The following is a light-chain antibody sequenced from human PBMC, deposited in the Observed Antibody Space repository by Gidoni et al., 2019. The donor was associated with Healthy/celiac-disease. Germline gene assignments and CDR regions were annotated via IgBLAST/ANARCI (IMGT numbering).Light chain of an antibody. CDR3: QQYDNLPPLT. V-gene: IGKV1-33*01. CDR1: QDISNY. CDR2: DAS. J-gene: IGKJ4*01. Sequence: DIQMTQSPSSLSASVGDRVTITCQTSQDISNYLTWYQQKPGKAPKLLIYDASNLETGVPSRFSGSGSGTDFTFTISSLQPEDIATYYCQQYDNLPPLTFGGXTKVEIK.